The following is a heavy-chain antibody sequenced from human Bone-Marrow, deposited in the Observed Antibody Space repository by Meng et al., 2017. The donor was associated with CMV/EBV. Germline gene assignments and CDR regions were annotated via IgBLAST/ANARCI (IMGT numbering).Heavy chain of an antibody. CDR2: INHSGST. CDR3: ARSGNPLNYYYYDMDV. CDR1: GGSFSGYY. D-gene: IGHD4-23*01. J-gene: IGHJ6*02. V-gene: IGHV4-34*01. Sequence: SETLSLTCAVYGGSFSGYYWSWIRQPPGKGLEWIGEINHSGSTYYNPSLKSRVTISVDTSKNQFSLKLSSVTAADTAVYYCARSGNPLNYYYYDMDVWGQGTTVTVSS.